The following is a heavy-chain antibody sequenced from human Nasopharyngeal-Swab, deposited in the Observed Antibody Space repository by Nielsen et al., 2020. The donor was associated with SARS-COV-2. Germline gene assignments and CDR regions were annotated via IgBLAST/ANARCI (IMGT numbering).Heavy chain of an antibody. CDR2: IYYSGST. V-gene: IGHV4-59*01. J-gene: IGHJ6*03. Sequence: SETLSLTCTVSGGSISSYYWSWIRQPPGKGLEWIGYIYYSGSTNYNPSLKSRVTISVDTSKNQFSLKLSSVTAADTAVHYCARDVGYSSGWYGNYYYYMDVWGKGTTVTVSS. D-gene: IGHD6-19*01. CDR1: GGSISSYY. CDR3: ARDVGYSSGWYGNYYYYMDV.